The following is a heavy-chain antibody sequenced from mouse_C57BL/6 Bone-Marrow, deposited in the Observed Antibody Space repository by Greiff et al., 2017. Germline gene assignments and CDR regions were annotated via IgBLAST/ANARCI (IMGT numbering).Heavy chain of an antibody. Sequence: VPLQPPGAELVMPGASVKLSCKASGYTFTSYWMPCVKPRPGQGLEWIGEIAPSDSYTNYNQKFKGKSTLTVDKSASTAYMQRSSLTSEDSAVYYCARVGGGYGGQGTTLTVSS. CDR3: ARVGGGY. J-gene: IGHJ2*01. CDR2: IAPSDSYT. CDR1: GYTFTSYW. V-gene: IGHV1-69*01. D-gene: IGHD1-1*02.